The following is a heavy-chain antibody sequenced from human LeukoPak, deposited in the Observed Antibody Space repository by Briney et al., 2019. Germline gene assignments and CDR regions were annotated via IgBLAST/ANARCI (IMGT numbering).Heavy chain of an antibody. CDR3: AILMGDRTIYDY. CDR2: INPGGSET. V-gene: IGHV3-7*01. J-gene: IGHJ4*02. D-gene: IGHD1-26*01. CDR1: GFTFRTYW. Sequence: GESLRLSCAASGFTFRTYWMSWVRQAPGQGLEWVASINPGGSETYYVESLKGRFTISTDNAMNSFFLQMNSLRADDTAVYYCAILMGDRTIYDYWGQGKLVTVSS.